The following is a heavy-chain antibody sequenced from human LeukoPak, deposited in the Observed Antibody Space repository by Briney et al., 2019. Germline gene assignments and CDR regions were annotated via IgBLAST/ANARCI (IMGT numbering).Heavy chain of an antibody. CDR1: GFSVGSNY. CDR2: IYSTGTT. V-gene: IGHV3-66*03. Sequence: GGSLRLSCAASGFSVGSNYVSWVRQAPGKGLEWVSVIYSTGTTFYADSVKGRFTTSRDNSKNTVNLQMNSLSPEDTAVYYCARDRGPGWFDPWGQGTLVTVSS. J-gene: IGHJ5*02. CDR3: ARDRGPGWFDP. D-gene: IGHD3-10*01.